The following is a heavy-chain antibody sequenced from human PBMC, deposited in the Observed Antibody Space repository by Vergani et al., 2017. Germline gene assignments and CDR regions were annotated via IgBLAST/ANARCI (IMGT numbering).Heavy chain of an antibody. CDR2: INNNGGST. CDR3: AKVCGSTSCPSGGEAFDG. J-gene: IGHJ3*01. Sequence: QLLESGGGLIQPGGSLRLSCAASGFTFNSYAMTWVRQAPGKGLEWGSGINNNGGSTYYADSVKGRFTISRDNSKNKLYLQMTDLRAEDTATDYGAKVCGSTSCPSGGEAFDGWGHGTMVTVSS. D-gene: IGHD2-2*01. CDR1: GFTFNSYA. V-gene: IGHV3-23*01.